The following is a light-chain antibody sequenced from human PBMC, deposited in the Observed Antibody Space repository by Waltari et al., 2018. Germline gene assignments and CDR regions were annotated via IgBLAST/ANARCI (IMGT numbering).Light chain of an antibody. Sequence: ELVLTQSPATLSLSPGQRATLSCRASQSVSSYLAWYQQKPGQAPRLLIYDASNRATGIPARFSGSGSGTDFSLTISSLEPEDLAVYYCQQRSGWPPMYTFGQGTKLEIK. CDR3: QQRSGWPPMYT. CDR2: DAS. V-gene: IGKV3-11*01. J-gene: IGKJ2*01. CDR1: QSVSSY.